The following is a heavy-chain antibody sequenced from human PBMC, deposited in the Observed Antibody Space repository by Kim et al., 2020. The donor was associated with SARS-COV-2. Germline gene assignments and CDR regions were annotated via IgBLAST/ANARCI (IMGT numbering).Heavy chain of an antibody. CDR3: VSLTGYSSGWYGVY. J-gene: IGHJ4*02. V-gene: IGHV3-23*01. D-gene: IGHD6-19*01. Sequence: ANPVKGRFTISRDNSKNTLYLQMNSLRAEDTAVYYCVSLTGYSSGWYGVYWGQGTLVTVSS.